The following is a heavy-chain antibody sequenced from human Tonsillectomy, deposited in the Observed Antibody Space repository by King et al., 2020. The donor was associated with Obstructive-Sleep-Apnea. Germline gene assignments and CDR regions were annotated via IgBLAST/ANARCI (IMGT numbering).Heavy chain of an antibody. V-gene: IGHV1-18*04. CDR3: ALGQCSGSSCQKTISDY. CDR1: GYTFPSYG. Sequence: QLVQSGAEVKKPGASVKVSCKASGYTFPSYGISWVRQAPGQGLEWMGWISAYNGNTNYAQKLQGRVTMTTDTSTSTAYMELRSLRSDDTAVYYCALGQCSGSSCQKTISDYWGQGTLVTVSS. D-gene: IGHD2-2*01. J-gene: IGHJ4*02. CDR2: ISAYNGNT.